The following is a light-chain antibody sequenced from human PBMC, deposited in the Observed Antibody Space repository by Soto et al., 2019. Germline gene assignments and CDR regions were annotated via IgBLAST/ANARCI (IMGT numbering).Light chain of an antibody. Sequence: EIVLTQSPGALSLSPGERATLSCRASQSVTSSYLAWYQQKPGQAPRLLIYGASSRATGIPDRFSGSGSGTDFTLIIGSLEPEDFAVYYCQQHGSSPWTFDQGTKVEIK. J-gene: IGKJ1*01. CDR2: GAS. V-gene: IGKV3-20*01. CDR3: QQHGSSPWT. CDR1: QSVTSSY.